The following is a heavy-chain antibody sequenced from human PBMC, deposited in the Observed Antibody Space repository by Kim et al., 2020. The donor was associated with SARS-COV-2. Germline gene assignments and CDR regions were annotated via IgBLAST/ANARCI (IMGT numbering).Heavy chain of an antibody. D-gene: IGHD2-15*01. CDR3: ARDRYCSGGSCYSFNNYYYYGMDV. CDR2: INHSGST. Sequence: SETLSLTCAVYGGSFSGYYWSWIRQPPGKGLEWIGEINHSGSTNYNPSLKSRVTISVDTSKNQFSLKLSSVTAADTAVYYCARDRYCSGGSCYSFNNYYYYGMDVWGQGTTVTVSS. V-gene: IGHV4-34*01. J-gene: IGHJ6*02. CDR1: GGSFSGYY.